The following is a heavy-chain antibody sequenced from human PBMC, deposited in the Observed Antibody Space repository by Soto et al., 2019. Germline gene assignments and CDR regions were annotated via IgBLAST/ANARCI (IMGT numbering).Heavy chain of an antibody. V-gene: IGHV1-18*01. CDR1: GYTITSYG. Sequence: GASVEVSCKASGYTITSYGISWVRQAPGQGLEWMGWISAYNGNTNYAQKLQGRVTMTTDTSTSTAYMELRSLRSDDTAVYYCARDRLGIPNWFVPWGQGTLVTVSS. CDR2: ISAYNGNT. CDR3: ARDRLGIPNWFVP. D-gene: IGHD2-21*01. J-gene: IGHJ5*02.